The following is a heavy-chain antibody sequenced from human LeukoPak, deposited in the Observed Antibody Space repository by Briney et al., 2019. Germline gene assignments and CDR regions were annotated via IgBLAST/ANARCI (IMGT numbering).Heavy chain of an antibody. V-gene: IGHV1-2*02. CDR3: ATGVVPAAGAFDI. D-gene: IGHD2-2*01. CDR1: GYTFTGYY. Sequence: ASVKVSCKASGYTFTGYYMHWVRQAPGQGLEWMGWINPNSGGTNHAQKFQGRVTMTRDTSISTAYMELSRLRSDDTAVYYCATGVVPAAGAFDIWGQGTMVTVSS. CDR2: INPNSGGT. J-gene: IGHJ3*02.